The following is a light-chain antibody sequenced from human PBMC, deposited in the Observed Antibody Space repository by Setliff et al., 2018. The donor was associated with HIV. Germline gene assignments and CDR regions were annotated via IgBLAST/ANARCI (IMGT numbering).Light chain of an antibody. CDR2: EVS. CDR3: SSYTGSSTLYV. Sequence: QSALAQPASVSGSPGQPITISCTGTSSDVGAYNYVSWYQQDPGKAPKLMIYEVSNRPSGVSDRFSGSKSGNTASLTISGLQAEDEADYYCSSYTGSSTLYVFGTGTKVTVL. CDR1: SSDVGAYNY. V-gene: IGLV2-14*01. J-gene: IGLJ1*01.